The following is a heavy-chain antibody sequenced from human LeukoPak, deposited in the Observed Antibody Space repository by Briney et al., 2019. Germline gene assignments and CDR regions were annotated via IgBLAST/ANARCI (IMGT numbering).Heavy chain of an antibody. CDR2: IIPIFGTA. J-gene: IGHJ4*02. Sequence: SVTVSCKASGGTFSSYAISWVRQAPGQGLEWMGGIIPIFGTANYAQKFQGRVTITADESTSTAYMELSSLRSEDTAVYYCARGLVGASFFDYWGQGTLVTVSS. V-gene: IGHV1-69*13. D-gene: IGHD1-26*01. CDR1: GGTFSSYA. CDR3: ARGLVGASFFDY.